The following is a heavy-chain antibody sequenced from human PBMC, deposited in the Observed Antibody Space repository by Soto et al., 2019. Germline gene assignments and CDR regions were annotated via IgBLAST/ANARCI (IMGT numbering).Heavy chain of an antibody. CDR2: IYYSGST. CDR1: GGSISSDGDY. Sequence: PSETLSLTCTVSGGSISSDGDYWSWIRQHPGKGLEWIGYIYYSGSTYYNPSLKSRVTISVVTSKNQFSLKLNSVTAADTAVYFCARARMVRGVIYYYGMDVWGQGTTVTVSS. J-gene: IGHJ6*02. D-gene: IGHD3-10*01. CDR3: ARARMVRGVIYYYGMDV. V-gene: IGHV4-31*03.